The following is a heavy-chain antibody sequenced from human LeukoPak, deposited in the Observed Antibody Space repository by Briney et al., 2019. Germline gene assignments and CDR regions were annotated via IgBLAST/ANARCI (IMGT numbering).Heavy chain of an antibody. CDR2: ISYDETDK. CDR3: AKGYSSGWFDLGY. D-gene: IGHD6-19*01. V-gene: IGHV3-30*18. Sequence: GGSLRLSCVASGFPFTTYSMNWVRLAPGKGLEWVAFISYDETDKYYASSVKGRFTVSRDNSKNTLYLQMNSVGAEDTAVYYCAKGYSSGWFDLGYWGQGTLVTVSS. J-gene: IGHJ4*02. CDR1: GFPFTTYS.